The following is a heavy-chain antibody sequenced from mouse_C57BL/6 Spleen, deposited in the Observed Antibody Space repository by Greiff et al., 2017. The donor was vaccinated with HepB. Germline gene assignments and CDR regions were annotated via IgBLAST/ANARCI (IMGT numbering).Heavy chain of an antibody. CDR1: GFTFSSYA. Sequence: EVNVVESGGGLVKPGGSLKLSCAASGFTFSSYAMSWVRQTPEKRLEWVATISDGGSYTYYPDNVKGRFTISRDNAKNNLYLQMSHLKSEDTAMYYCARDDDYGSSSNAMDYWGQGTSVTVSS. D-gene: IGHD1-1*01. CDR3: ARDDDYGSSSNAMDY. J-gene: IGHJ4*01. CDR2: ISDGGSYT. V-gene: IGHV5-4*01.